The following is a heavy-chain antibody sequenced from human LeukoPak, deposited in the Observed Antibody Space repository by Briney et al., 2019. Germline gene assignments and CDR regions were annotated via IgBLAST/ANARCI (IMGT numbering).Heavy chain of an antibody. CDR2: IYYSGST. CDR3: ARHGVSGATPFFYYYYGMDV. CDR1: GGSFSGYY. Sequence: SETLSPTCAVYGGSFSGYYWSWIRQPPGKGLEWIGYIYYSGSTNYNPSLKSRVTISVDTSKNQFSLKLSSVTAADTAVYYCARHGVSGATPFFYYYYGMDVWGQGTTVTVSS. V-gene: IGHV4-59*08. D-gene: IGHD1-26*01. J-gene: IGHJ6*02.